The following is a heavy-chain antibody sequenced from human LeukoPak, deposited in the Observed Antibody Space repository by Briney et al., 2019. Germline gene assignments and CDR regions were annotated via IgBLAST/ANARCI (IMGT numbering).Heavy chain of an antibody. CDR2: IIPIFGTT. J-gene: IGHJ3*02. CDR1: GYTFTGYY. D-gene: IGHD2-21*01. V-gene: IGHV1-69*13. Sequence: GASVKVSCKASGYTFTGYYMHWVRQAPGQGLEWMGGIIPIFGTTNYAQKFQGRVTITADESTSTAYMELSSLRSEDTAVYYCARGWQLGGDLGDAFDIWGQGTMVTVSS. CDR3: ARGWQLGGDLGDAFDI.